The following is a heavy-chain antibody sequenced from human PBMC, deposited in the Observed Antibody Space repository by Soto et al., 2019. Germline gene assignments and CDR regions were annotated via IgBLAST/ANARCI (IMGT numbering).Heavy chain of an antibody. V-gene: IGHV1-8*01. D-gene: IGHD2-2*01. CDR3: WGGRGYCISTICYYDYVMDV. J-gene: IGHJ6*01. CDR2: MNPNSGNT. Sequence: QVQLVQSGAEVKKPGASVKVSCKASGYTFTSYDISWVRQATGQGLEWMGWMNPNSGNTGYAQKFQGRVTMTRNTSIGTAYMDISNLKSEDPAVYYCWGGRGYCISTICYYDYVMDVWGPGTT. CDR1: GYTFTSYD.